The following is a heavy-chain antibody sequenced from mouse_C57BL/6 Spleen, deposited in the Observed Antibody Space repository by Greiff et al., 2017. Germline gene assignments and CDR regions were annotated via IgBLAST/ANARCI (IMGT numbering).Heavy chain of an antibody. V-gene: IGHV1-9*01. Sequence: QVQLQQSGAELMKPGASVKLSCKATGYTFTGYWIEWVKQRPGHGLEWIGEIFPGGGSTNYNEKFKGKATLTADKSSNTAYMQLSSLTAEDSAVYYCARGGCYGSRSDDWGKGTTLTVSS. CDR2: IFPGGGST. CDR1: GYTFTGYW. J-gene: IGHJ2*01. CDR3: ARGGCYGSRSDD. D-gene: IGHD1-2*01.